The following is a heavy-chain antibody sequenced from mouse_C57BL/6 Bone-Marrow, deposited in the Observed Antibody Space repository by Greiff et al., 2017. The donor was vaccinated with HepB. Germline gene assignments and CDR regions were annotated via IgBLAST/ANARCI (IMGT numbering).Heavy chain of an antibody. J-gene: IGHJ3*01. CDR2: ISYDGSN. D-gene: IGHD2-5*01. CDR3: APSYYSNFPWFAY. Sequence: ESGPGLVKPSQSLSFTCSVTGYSITSGYFWYWIRQFPGNKLEWLSYISYDGSNNYNPSLKNRISITRDTSKNQFFLKLNSVTTEDTATYYCAPSYYSNFPWFAYWGQGTLVTVSA. CDR1: GYSITSGYF. V-gene: IGHV3-6*01.